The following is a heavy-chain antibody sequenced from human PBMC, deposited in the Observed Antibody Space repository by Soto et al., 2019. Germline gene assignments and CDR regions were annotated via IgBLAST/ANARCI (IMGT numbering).Heavy chain of an antibody. CDR3: ARGLNYDILTGYYTY. CDR2: INHSGST. Sequence: SETLSLTCAVYGGSFSGYYWSWIRQPPGKGLEWIGEINHSGSTNYNPSLKSRVTISVDTSKNQFSLKLSSVTAADTAVYYCARGLNYDILTGYYTYWGKGTPVTVSS. J-gene: IGHJ4*02. V-gene: IGHV4-34*01. D-gene: IGHD3-9*01. CDR1: GGSFSGYY.